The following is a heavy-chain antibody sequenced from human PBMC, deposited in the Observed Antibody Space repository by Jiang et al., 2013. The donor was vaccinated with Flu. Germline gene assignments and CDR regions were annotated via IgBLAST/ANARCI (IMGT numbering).Heavy chain of an antibody. J-gene: IGHJ5*02. V-gene: IGHV1-18*01. CDR3: ARSICSSTSCYAVYWFDP. CDR2: ISAYNGNT. D-gene: IGHD2-2*01. Sequence: SGAEVKKPGASVKVSCKASGYTFTSYGISWVRQAPGQGLEWMGWISAYNGNTNYAQKLQGRVTMTTDTSTSTAYMELRSLRSDDTAVYYCARSICSSTSCYAVYWFDPWGQGTLVTVSS. CDR1: GYTFTSYG.